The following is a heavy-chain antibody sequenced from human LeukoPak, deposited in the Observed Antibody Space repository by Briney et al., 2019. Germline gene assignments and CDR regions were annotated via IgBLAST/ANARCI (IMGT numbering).Heavy chain of an antibody. CDR2: VYYSGST. CDR1: GDSFSNYY. Sequence: SETLSLTCSVSGDSFSNYYWTWIRQPPGKGLEWIGYVYYSGSTNYNPSHKTRLHLSVDTSKNRFSLKLSSVTAADTAVYYCASSPRLTTSWFLFDSWGHGTLVTVSS. V-gene: IGHV4-59*08. J-gene: IGHJ5*01. CDR3: ASSPRLTTSWFLFDS. D-gene: IGHD2-2*01.